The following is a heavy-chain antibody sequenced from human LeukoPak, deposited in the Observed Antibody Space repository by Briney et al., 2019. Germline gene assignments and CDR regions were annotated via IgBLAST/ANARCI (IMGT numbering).Heavy chain of an antibody. CDR3: ARAHLYYDTSGWVPYCFDS. CDR1: GGSISSNDHY. CDR2: IYFSGTT. J-gene: IGHJ4*02. Sequence: SETLSLTCTVSGGSISSNDHYWSWIRRPPGKGLEWIGYIYFSGTTYYNPSLKSRVTISVDTSKNQFSLKLTSVTAADTAVYYCARAHLYYDTSGWVPYCFDSRGQGTLVTVSS. V-gene: IGHV4-30-4*01. D-gene: IGHD3-22*01.